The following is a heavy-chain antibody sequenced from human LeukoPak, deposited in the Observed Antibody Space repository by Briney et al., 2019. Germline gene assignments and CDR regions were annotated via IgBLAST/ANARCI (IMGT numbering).Heavy chain of an antibody. V-gene: IGHV4-34*01. D-gene: IGHD3-22*01. CDR1: GGSFSGYY. J-gene: IGHJ4*02. CDR2: INHSGST. CDR3: ARGLFRGYYRYYFDY. Sequence: SETLSLTCAVYGGSFSGYYWSWNRQPPGKGLEWIGEINHSGSTNYNPSLKSRVTVSVDTSKNQFSLKLSSVTAADTAVYYCARGLFRGYYRYYFDYWGQGTLITVSS.